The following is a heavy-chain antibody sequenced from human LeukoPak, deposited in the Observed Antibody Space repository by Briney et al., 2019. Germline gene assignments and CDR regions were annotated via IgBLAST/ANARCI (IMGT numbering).Heavy chain of an antibody. CDR2: ISTSDSTI. CDR3: ARDFGYYGSGSYPDCFDY. V-gene: IGHV3-48*03. D-gene: IGHD3-10*01. J-gene: IGHJ4*02. Sequence: PGGSLRLSCTASGFTFSSYEMNWVRQAPGKGLEWASYISTSDSTIYYADSVKGRFTISRDNAKNSLYLQMNSLRAEDTAIYYCARDFGYYGSGSYPDCFDYWGQGTLVTVSS. CDR1: GFTFSSYE.